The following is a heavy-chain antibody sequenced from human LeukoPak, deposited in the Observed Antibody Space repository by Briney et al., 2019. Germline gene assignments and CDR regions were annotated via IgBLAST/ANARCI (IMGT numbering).Heavy chain of an antibody. CDR3: AIAGAAAGRNYFDY. J-gene: IGHJ4*02. V-gene: IGHV4-38-2*02. Sequence: PSETLSLTCTVSGYSISSGYYWGWIRQPPGKGLEWIGNIYHSGNTYYKPSLKSRVTILVDTSKNQVSLKLSSVTAADTAVYYCAIAGAAAGRNYFDYWGQGTLVTVSS. CDR1: GYSISSGYY. D-gene: IGHD6-13*01. CDR2: IYHSGNT.